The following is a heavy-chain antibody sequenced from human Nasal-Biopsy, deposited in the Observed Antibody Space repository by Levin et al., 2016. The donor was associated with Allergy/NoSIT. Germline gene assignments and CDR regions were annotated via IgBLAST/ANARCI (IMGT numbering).Heavy chain of an antibody. D-gene: IGHD6-19*01. V-gene: IGHV3-9*01. CDR3: AKSRNTVALLDGFDI. CDR1: GFTFDDFA. J-gene: IGHJ3*02. CDR2: INWNSKTI. Sequence: GGSLRLSCGVSGFTFDDFAMHWVRQAPGKALEWVSGINWNSKTIGYADSVKGRFTISRDNAKNSLYLEMTSLRVEDTALYYCAKSRNTVALLDGFDIWGQGTLVTVSS.